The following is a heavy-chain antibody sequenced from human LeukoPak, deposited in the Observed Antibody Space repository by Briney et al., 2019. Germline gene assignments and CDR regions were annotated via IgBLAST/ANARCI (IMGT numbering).Heavy chain of an antibody. CDR1: GFTFSNAW. J-gene: IGHJ4*02. CDR3: AKAVTGQWLPLDY. D-gene: IGHD6-19*01. Sequence: GGSLRLSCAASGFTFSNAWMSWVRQAPGKGLEWVGRIKSKTDGGTTDYAAPVKGRFTISRDDSKNTLYLQMNSLRAEDTAVYYCAKAVTGQWLPLDYWGQGTLVTVSS. V-gene: IGHV3-15*01. CDR2: IKSKTDGGTT.